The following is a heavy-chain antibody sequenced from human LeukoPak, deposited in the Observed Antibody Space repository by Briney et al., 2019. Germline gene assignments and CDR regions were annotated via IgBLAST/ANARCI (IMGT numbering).Heavy chain of an antibody. V-gene: IGHV3-9*01. CDR3: AKDSYYDSSGYRNWFDP. D-gene: IGHD3-22*01. CDR2: ISWNSGSI. CDR1: GFTFDDYA. Sequence: PGGSLRLSCAASGFTFDDYAMHWVRQAPGKGLEWVSGISWNSGSIGYADSVKGRFTISRDNAKNSLYLQMNSLRAEDTALYYCAKDSYYDSSGYRNWFDPWGQGTLVTVSS. J-gene: IGHJ5*02.